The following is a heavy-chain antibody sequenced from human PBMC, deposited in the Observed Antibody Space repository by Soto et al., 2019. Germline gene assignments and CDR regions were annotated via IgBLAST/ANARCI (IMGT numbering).Heavy chain of an antibody. Sequence: GGSLRVSCVGSGFTFGNYAMSWVRQAPGKGLEWVSSITGIDGRTYYADSVKGRFTISRDNPKNTLYLQMNNLRAEDTAMFYCAKDRGPYCSGGICYPPSWFDPWGQGTQVTVSS. CDR1: GFTFGNYA. D-gene: IGHD2-15*01. CDR3: AKDRGPYCSGGICYPPSWFDP. J-gene: IGHJ5*02. CDR2: ITGIDGRT. V-gene: IGHV3-23*01.